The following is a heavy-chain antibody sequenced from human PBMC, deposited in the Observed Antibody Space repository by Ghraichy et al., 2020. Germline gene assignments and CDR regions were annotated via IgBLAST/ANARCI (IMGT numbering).Heavy chain of an antibody. J-gene: IGHJ6*02. Sequence: ASVKVSCKASGYTFTGYYMHWVRQAPGQGLEWMGWINPNSGGTNYAQKFQGRVTMTRDTSISTAYMELSRLRSDDTAVYYCARGRGYCTNGVCSAIRYYGMDVWGQGT. V-gene: IGHV1-2*02. CDR2: INPNSGGT. CDR1: GYTFTGYY. D-gene: IGHD2-8*01. CDR3: ARGRGYCTNGVCSAIRYYGMDV.